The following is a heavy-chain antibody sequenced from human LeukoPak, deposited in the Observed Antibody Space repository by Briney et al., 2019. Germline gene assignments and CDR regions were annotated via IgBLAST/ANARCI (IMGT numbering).Heavy chain of an antibody. V-gene: IGHV3-9*03. CDR2: ISWNSGSI. Sequence: PGGSLRLSCAASGFTFSSYEMNWVRQAPGKGLEWVSGISWNSGSIAYADSVKGRFTISRDNAKNSLYLQMNSLRAEDMAFYYCAKNRRRGYFGSGSNFDYWGQGTLVTVSS. CDR1: GFTFSSYE. D-gene: IGHD3-10*01. CDR3: AKNRRRGYFGSGSNFDY. J-gene: IGHJ4*02.